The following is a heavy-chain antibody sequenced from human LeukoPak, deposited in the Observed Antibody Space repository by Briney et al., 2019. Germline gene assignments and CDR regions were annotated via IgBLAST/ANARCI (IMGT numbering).Heavy chain of an antibody. D-gene: IGHD3-10*02. CDR2: INWNGGST. V-gene: IGHV3-20*04. CDR1: GFTFDNYG. CDR3: AELGITMIGGV. J-gene: IGHJ6*04. Sequence: GGSLRLSCAASGFTFDNYGMSWVRQAPGKGLQWVSGINWNGGSTGYADSVKGRFTISRDNAKNSLYLQMNSLRAEDTAVYYCAELGITMIGGVWGKGTTVTISS.